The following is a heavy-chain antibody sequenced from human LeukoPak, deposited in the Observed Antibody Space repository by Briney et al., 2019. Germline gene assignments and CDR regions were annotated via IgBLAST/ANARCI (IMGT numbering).Heavy chain of an antibody. J-gene: IGHJ6*02. CDR3: AKDRAWERYGMDV. CDR2: ISWNGGTI. D-gene: IGHD1-26*01. CDR1: GFVFDEYA. V-gene: IGHV3-9*01. Sequence: GGSLRLSCAASGFVFDEYAMLWVRQGPGKGLEWVSGISWNGGTIGYADSVKGRFTISRDNAKKILYLQMNSLRPEDTAVYYCAKDRAWERYGMDVWGQGTTVTVSS.